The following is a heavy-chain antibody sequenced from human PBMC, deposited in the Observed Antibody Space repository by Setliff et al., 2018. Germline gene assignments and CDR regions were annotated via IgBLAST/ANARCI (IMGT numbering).Heavy chain of an antibody. J-gene: IGHJ1*01. Sequence: PSETLSLTCTVSGGSVSSASHYWGWIRQAPGKGMEWIGSVYYSGYTYYKPSLQSRVTMSVDTSKNQFSLKLTSVTAADTAVYYCARVDFTMLQGVLGQWGQGTLVTVSS. V-gene: IGHV4-39*07. D-gene: IGHD3-10*01. CDR1: GGSVSSASHY. CDR2: VYYSGYT. CDR3: ARVDFTMLQGVLGQ.